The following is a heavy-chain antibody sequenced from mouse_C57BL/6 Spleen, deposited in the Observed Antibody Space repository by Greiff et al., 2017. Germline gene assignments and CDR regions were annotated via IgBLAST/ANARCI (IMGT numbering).Heavy chain of an antibody. CDR3: ARSGYGYDERNFDD. D-gene: IGHD2-2*01. V-gene: IGHV1-54*01. CDR2: INPGSGGT. CDR1: GYAFTNYL. Sequence: QVQLKQSGAELVRPGTSVKVSCKASGYAFTNYLIEWVKQRPGQGLEWIGVINPGSGGTNDNEKFKGKATLTADKSSSTAYMQLSSLTSEDSAVYFCARSGYGYDERNFDDGGQGTTLTVSS. J-gene: IGHJ2*01.